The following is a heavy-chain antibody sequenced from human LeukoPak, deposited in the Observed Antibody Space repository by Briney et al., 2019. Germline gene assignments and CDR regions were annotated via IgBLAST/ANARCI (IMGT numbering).Heavy chain of an antibody. J-gene: IGHJ6*03. CDR3: ARDSTVVVPAAAPAPYYYYMDV. V-gene: IGHV1-69*05. CDR2: IIPIFGTA. Sequence: SVKVSCKASGGTFTSYAISWVRQAPGQGLEWMGRIIPIFGTANYAQKFQGRVTITTDESTSTAYMELSSLRSEDTAVYYCARDSTVVVPAAAPAPYYYYMDVWGKGTTVTVSS. CDR1: GGTFTSYA. D-gene: IGHD2-2*01.